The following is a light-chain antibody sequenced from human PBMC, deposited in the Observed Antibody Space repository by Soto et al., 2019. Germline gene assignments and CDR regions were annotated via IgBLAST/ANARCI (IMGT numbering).Light chain of an antibody. CDR2: DAS. V-gene: IGKV1-5*01. J-gene: IGKJ2*01. CDR1: QSISSW. CDR3: QQYKSYSS. Sequence: DIQMTQSPSTLSASVGDRVTITCRASQSISSWLAWYQQKPGKAPKLLIYDASSLESGVPSRFSGSGSGTELTLAISSLQPDDFATYYCQQYKSYSSFGQGPKLEIK.